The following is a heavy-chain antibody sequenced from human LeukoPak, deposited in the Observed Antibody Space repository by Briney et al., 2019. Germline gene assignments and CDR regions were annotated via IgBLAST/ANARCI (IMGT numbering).Heavy chain of an antibody. CDR2: IYSDNT. J-gene: IGHJ5*02. CDR3: AKDRVAQWLVRGDWFDP. V-gene: IGHV3-53*01. Sequence: GGSLRLSCAASGFTVSSNSMSWVRQAPGKGLEWVSFIYSDNTHYADSVKGRFTISRDNSKNTLYLQMNSLRAEDTAVYYCAKDRVAQWLVRGDWFDPWGQGTLVTVSS. CDR1: GFTVSSNS. D-gene: IGHD6-19*01.